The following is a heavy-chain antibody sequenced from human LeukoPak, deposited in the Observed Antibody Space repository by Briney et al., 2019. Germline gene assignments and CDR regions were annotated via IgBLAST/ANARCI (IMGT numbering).Heavy chain of an antibody. D-gene: IGHD3-22*01. CDR3: ARDLWNFYDDSGYNRAFDS. J-gene: IGHJ5*01. Sequence: TSRISWVRQAPGQGLEGMGWIGTYGGDTYYAQKFQGRTTVTTDTSTSTVYMELRNLRSDDTAVYYCARDLWNFYDDSGYNRAFDSWGQGTLVTVSS. CDR1: TSR. CDR2: IGTYGGDT. V-gene: IGHV1-18*01.